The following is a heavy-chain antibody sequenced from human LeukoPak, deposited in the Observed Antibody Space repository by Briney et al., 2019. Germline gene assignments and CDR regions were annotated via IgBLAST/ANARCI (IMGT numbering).Heavy chain of an antibody. CDR1: GYTFSSYG. CDR2: ISAYNGKT. J-gene: IGHJ5*02. CDR3: ARARQQLVWANWFDP. D-gene: IGHD6-13*01. V-gene: IGHV1-18*01. Sequence: ASVKVSFKASGYTFSSYGIGWVRQAPGQGLEWMGWISAYNGKTKYAQKLQGRVAMTTETSTSTAYMELRSLRSDDTAVYYCARARQQLVWANWFDPWGQGTLVTVSS.